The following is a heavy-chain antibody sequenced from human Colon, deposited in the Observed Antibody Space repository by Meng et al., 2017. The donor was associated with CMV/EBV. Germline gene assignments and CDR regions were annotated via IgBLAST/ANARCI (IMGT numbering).Heavy chain of an antibody. J-gene: IGHJ6*02. CDR2: INPNSGGT. CDR3: ARVEIWSGYQPPGNYYYYYGMDV. V-gene: IGHV1-2*02. CDR1: NYTLTSCG. Sequence: ASVKVSCKPSNYTLTSCGFDWVRQAPGQELKWKRWINPNSGGTNYAQKFQGRVTMTRDTSISTAYMELSRLRSDDTAVYYCARVEIWSGYQPPGNYYYYYGMDVWGQGTTVTVSS. D-gene: IGHD3-3*01.